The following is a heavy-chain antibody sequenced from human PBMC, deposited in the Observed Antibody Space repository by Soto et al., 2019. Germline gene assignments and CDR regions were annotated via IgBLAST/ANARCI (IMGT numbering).Heavy chain of an antibody. CDR1: VYTFTSYL. J-gene: IGHJ5*02. V-gene: IGHV1-18*01. CDR2: SSVNNGNT. D-gene: IGHD6-19*01. CDR3: ARVSSGWYYWFDP. Sequence: ASVKVSCKASVYTFTSYLSSWVRQAPGQGLEWMGWSSVNNGNTNYAQRLQGRVTMTTDTSTSTAYMELRSLRSDDTAVYYCARVSSGWYYWFDPLGQGTLVTVSS.